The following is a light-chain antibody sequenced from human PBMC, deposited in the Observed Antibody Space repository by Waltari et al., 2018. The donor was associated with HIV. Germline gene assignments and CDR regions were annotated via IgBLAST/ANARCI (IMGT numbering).Light chain of an antibody. V-gene: IGLV2-14*01. CDR3: SSYRNSTFYV. CDR1: TSDVGGYNY. Sequence: QSALTQPASVPGSPGQSITLPRTGTTSDVGGYNYVSWYQQHTGDAPRVIIYDDNNRPSGVSARCSGSKSGNTASLTISGLQDEDEGDYFCSSYRNSTFYVFGNGTKVTVL. CDR2: DDN. J-gene: IGLJ1*01.